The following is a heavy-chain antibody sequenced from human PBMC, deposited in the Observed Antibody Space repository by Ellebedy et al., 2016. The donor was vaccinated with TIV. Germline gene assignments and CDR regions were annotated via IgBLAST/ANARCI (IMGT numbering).Heavy chain of an antibody. CDR2: VSYDGSNK. Sequence: GESLKISCAASGFTFNSYAIHWVRQAPGKGLERVAVVSYDGSNKYYAASVKGRFTIARDNSKNTLYLQMNSLRAEDTAVYYCARDLKKRAAAGTELDYWGQGTLVTISS. CDR1: GFTFNSYA. CDR3: ARDLKKRAAAGTELDY. V-gene: IGHV3-30-3*01. D-gene: IGHD6-13*01. J-gene: IGHJ4*02.